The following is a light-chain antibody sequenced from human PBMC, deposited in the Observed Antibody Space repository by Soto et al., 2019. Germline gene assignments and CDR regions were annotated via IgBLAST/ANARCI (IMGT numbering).Light chain of an antibody. CDR2: DAA. Sequence: EIVLTQSPATLSLSPGERATLSCRASQSVRSYLAWYQQKPGQAPRLLIYDAANRAPGIPARFSGSGSGTDFALTISRLEPEDFAVYYCQQRSNWPRLTFGGGTKVEIK. CDR1: QSVRSY. CDR3: QQRSNWPRLT. J-gene: IGKJ4*01. V-gene: IGKV3-11*01.